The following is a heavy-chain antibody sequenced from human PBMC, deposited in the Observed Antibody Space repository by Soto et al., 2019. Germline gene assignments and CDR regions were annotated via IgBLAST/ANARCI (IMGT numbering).Heavy chain of an antibody. CDR1: GFTFSSYG. CDR3: ANGTAFDI. J-gene: IGHJ3*02. CDR2: ISYDGSNK. Sequence: QVQLVESGGGVVQPGRSLRLSCAASGFTFSSYGMHWVRQAPGKGLEWVAVISYDGSNKYYADSVKGRFTISRDNSKNTLYLQMNSLRAEDTAVYYCANGTAFDIWGQGTMVTVSS. V-gene: IGHV3-30*18. D-gene: IGHD1-1*01.